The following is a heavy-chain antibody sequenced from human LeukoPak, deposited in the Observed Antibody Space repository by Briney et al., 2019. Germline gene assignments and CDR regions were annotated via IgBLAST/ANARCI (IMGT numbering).Heavy chain of an antibody. CDR1: GYTFTSFG. J-gene: IGHJ4*02. V-gene: IGHV1-18*01. D-gene: IGHD5-18*01. Sequence: VASVKVSCKASGYTFTSFGISWVRQAPGQGLEWMGWISAYNGNINYAQKLQGRVTMTTDIYTSTAYMEVRSLRSEDTAVYYCVRDLGVDTTMIFFDYWGQGSVVTVSS. CDR3: VRDLGVDTTMIFFDY. CDR2: ISAYNGNI.